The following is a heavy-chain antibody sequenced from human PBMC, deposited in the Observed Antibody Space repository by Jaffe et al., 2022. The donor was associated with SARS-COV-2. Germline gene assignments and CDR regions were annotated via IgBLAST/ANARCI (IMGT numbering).Heavy chain of an antibody. J-gene: IGHJ4*02. CDR1: GFTFSSYG. CDR3: AKVPFSGSYSVYFDY. V-gene: IGHV3-30*18. Sequence: QVQLVESGGGVVQPGRSLRLSCAASGFTFSSYGMHWVRQAPGKGLEWVAVISYDGSNKYYADSVKGRFTISRDNSKNTLYLQMNSLRAEDTAVYYCAKVPFSGSYSVYFDYWGQGTLVTVSS. D-gene: IGHD1-26*01. CDR2: ISYDGSNK.